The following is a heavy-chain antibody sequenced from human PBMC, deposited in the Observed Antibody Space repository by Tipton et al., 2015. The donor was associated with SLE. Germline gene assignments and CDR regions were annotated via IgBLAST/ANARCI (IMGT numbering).Heavy chain of an antibody. J-gene: IGHJ3*02. CDR3: ARAGGFIAAAGTRGAFDI. V-gene: IGHV4-39*07. CDR1: GGSISSGGYY. CDR2: IYYSGST. Sequence: TLSLTCTVSGGSISSGGYYWSWIRQHPGKGLEWIGSIYYSGSTYYNPSLKSRVTMSVDTSKNQFSLKLSSVTAADTAVYYCARAGGFIAAAGTRGAFDIWGQGTMVTVSS. D-gene: IGHD6-13*01.